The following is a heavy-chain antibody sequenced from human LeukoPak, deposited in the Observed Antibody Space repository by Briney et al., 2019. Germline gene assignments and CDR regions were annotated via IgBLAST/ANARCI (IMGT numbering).Heavy chain of an antibody. CDR2: MYSGGNT. CDR3: AKDLFLWYFDL. Sequence: PGGSLRLSCAASGFTVSSNYMSWVRQAPGKGLEWVSVMYSGGNTYYADSVKGRFTISRDNSKNTLYLQMNSLRAEDTAVYYCAKDLFLWYFDLWGRGTLVTVSS. CDR1: GFTVSSNY. D-gene: IGHD2-21*01. V-gene: IGHV3-53*01. J-gene: IGHJ2*01.